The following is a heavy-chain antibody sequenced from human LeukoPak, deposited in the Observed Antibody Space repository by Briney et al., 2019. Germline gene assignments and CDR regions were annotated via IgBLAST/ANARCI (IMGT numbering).Heavy chain of an antibody. D-gene: IGHD3-3*01. J-gene: IGHJ4*02. CDR3: ARGRDFWSGYFDY. Sequence: GSLRLSCAACGFTFNNYAMSWIRQPPGKGLEWIGEINHSGSTNYNPSLKSRVTISVDTSKNQFSLKLSSVTAADTAVYYCARGRDFWSGYFDYWGQGTLVTVSS. CDR2: INHSGST. V-gene: IGHV4-34*01. CDR1: GFTFNNYA.